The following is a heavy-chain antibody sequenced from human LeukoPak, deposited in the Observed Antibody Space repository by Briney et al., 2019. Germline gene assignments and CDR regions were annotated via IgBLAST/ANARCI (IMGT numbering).Heavy chain of an antibody. J-gene: IGHJ4*02. CDR2: INHSGST. CDR3: AGGSTMVRGVTRGVYFDY. V-gene: IGHV4-34*01. CDR1: GGSFSGYY. Sequence: SETLSLTCAVYGGSFSGYYWSWIRQPPGKGLEWIGEINHSGSTNYNPSLKSRVTISVDTSKNQFSLKLSSVTAADTAVYYCAGGSTMVRGVTRGVYFDYWGQGTLVTVSS. D-gene: IGHD3-10*01.